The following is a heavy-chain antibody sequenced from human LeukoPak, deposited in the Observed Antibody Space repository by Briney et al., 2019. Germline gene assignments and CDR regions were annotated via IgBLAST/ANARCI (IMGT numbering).Heavy chain of an antibody. Sequence: SSETLSLTCTVSGGSISSSSYYWGWIRQPPGKGLEWIGSIYYSGSTYYNPSLKSRVTISVDTSKNQFSLKLSSVTAADTAVYYCARGVDYFDYWGQGTLVTVSS. D-gene: IGHD2-15*01. V-gene: IGHV4-39*01. CDR3: ARGVDYFDY. CDR2: IYYSGST. CDR1: GGSISSSSYY. J-gene: IGHJ4*02.